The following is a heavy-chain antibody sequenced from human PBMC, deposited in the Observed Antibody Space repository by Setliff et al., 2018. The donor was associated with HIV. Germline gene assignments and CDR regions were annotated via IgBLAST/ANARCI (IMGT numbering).Heavy chain of an antibody. J-gene: IGHJ4*02. Sequence: PSETLSLTCTVSGPSINIHYWSWIRQSPGKAFEWIGYIYSTGSTNYNPSLKSRVTISVDTSKNQFSLKLSSVTSADTAVYYCARDHSSSPLAVQWGQGTLVTV. CDR2: IYSTGST. CDR1: GPSINIHY. D-gene: IGHD6-6*01. V-gene: IGHV4-4*08. CDR3: ARDHSSSPLAVQ.